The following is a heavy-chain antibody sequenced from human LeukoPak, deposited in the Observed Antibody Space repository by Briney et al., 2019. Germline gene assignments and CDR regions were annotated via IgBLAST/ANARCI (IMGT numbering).Heavy chain of an antibody. Sequence: PGGSLRLSCAASEFSVGSNYMTWVRQAPGKGLEWVSFISGSSTNIYYADSVKGRFTISRENDKTSLYLQMNSLRAEDTAVYYCAEIGITMIGGVWGKGTTVTISS. CDR2: ISGSSTNI. V-gene: IGHV3-48*01. D-gene: IGHD3-10*02. J-gene: IGHJ6*04. CDR3: AEIGITMIGGV. CDR1: EFSVGSNY.